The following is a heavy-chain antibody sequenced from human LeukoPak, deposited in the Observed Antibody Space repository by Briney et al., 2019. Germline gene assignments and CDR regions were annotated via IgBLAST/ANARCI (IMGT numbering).Heavy chain of an antibody. CDR2: ISGSGGST. V-gene: IGHV3-23*01. CDR3: AKDRTYYDILTGFDY. CDR1: GFTFSSYG. Sequence: PGGSLRLSCAASGFTFSSYGMSWVSQAPGKGLEWVSAISGSGGSTYYADSVKGRFTISRDNSKNTLYLQMNSLRAEDTAVYYCAKDRTYYDILTGFDYWGQGTLVTVSS. D-gene: IGHD3-9*01. J-gene: IGHJ4*02.